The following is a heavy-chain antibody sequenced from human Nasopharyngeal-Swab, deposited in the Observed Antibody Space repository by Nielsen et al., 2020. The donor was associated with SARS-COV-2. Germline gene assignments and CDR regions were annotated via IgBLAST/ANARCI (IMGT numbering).Heavy chain of an antibody. D-gene: IGHD3-16*02. Sequence: GESLKISCAASEFTFSSYAMSWVRQAPGKGLEWVSAISAASVNTQYADSVKGRFTISRDNSKNTLYLQMNSLRAEDTAVYYCAKKTVGTYPFDYWGQGTLVTLSS. CDR1: EFTFSSYA. J-gene: IGHJ4*02. CDR2: ISAASVNT. CDR3: AKKTVGTYPFDY. V-gene: IGHV3-23*01.